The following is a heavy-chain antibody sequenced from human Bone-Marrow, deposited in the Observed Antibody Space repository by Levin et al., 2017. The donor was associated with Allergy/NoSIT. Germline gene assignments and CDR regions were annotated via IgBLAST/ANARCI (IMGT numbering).Heavy chain of an antibody. CDR2: SYGAGST. Sequence: GESLKISCAASGFIVSSHYVSWVRQAPGKGLEWVSVSYGAGSTHYADSVKGRFTISRDSSNNTLYLQMNSLRAEDTAVYYCASLGVVISGGSDGFFDFWGQGTLVTVSS. J-gene: IGHJ4*02. CDR1: GFIVSSHY. CDR3: ASLGVVISGGSDGFFDF. V-gene: IGHV3-53*01. D-gene: IGHD3-3*01.